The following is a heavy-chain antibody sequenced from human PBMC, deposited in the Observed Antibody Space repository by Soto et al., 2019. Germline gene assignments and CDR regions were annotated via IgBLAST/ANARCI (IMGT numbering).Heavy chain of an antibody. D-gene: IGHD2-8*01. CDR2: IGSGTGGDT. V-gene: IGHV3-48*01. Sequence: EVQLVESGGGFVQPGGSLRLSCTASGFTFNVYAMNWVRQAPEKGLEWVSFIGSGTGGDTYYADSVKGRFTISRDNVKNSLYLQMDSLRAEDTAFYYGARDPEGLKDFDHWGQGTLVTVSS. J-gene: IGHJ4*02. CDR3: ARDPEGLKDFDH. CDR1: GFTFNVYA.